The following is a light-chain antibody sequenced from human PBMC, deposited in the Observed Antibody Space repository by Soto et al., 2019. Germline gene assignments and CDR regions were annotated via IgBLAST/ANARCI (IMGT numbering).Light chain of an antibody. V-gene: IGLV2-8*01. Sequence: QSVLTQPPSASGSPGQSVTISCAGSSSDIGASNSVSWYQQHPGKAPKLLISEVTKRPSGVPDRFSGSKSGNTASLTVSGRQAGDEADYYCGSKAGSNKHVVFGGGTKLTVL. CDR3: GSKAGSNKHVV. J-gene: IGLJ3*02. CDR2: EVT. CDR1: SSDIGASNS.